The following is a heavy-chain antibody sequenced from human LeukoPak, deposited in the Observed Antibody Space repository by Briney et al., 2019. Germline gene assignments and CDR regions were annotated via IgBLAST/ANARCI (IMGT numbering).Heavy chain of an antibody. CDR3: AKKSASLHYFDY. J-gene: IGHJ4*02. V-gene: IGHV3-53*01. CDR1: GFTVSSNY. Sequence: PGGSLRLSCAASGFTVSSNYMSWVRQAPGKGLEWVSVIYSGGSTYYADSVKGRFTISRDNSKNTLYLQMNSLRAEDTAVYYCAKKSASLHYFDYWGQGTLVTVSS. D-gene: IGHD2-2*01. CDR2: IYSGGST.